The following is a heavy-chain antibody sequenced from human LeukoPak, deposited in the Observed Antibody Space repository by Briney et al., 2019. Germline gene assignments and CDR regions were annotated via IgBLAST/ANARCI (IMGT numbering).Heavy chain of an antibody. CDR2: IKQDGSEK. V-gene: IGHV3-7*01. CDR1: GFTFSSYW. J-gene: IGHJ6*02. D-gene: IGHD3-10*01. Sequence: GGSLRLSCAASGFTFSSYWMSWVRQAPGKGLEWVAKIKQDGSEKYYVDSVKGRFTMSRDNAKKSLYLQMNSLRAEDTAVYYCARDYGSGSYPSHYYYYYGMDVWGQGTTVTVSS. CDR3: ARDYGSGSYPSHYYYYYGMDV.